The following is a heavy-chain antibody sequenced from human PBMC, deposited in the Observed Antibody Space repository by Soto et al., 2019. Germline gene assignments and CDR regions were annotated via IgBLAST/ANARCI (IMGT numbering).Heavy chain of an antibody. V-gene: IGHV3-23*01. CDR2: ISNNGDTA. CDR3: AKSRVFIGAIVTLLYS. CDR1: GFTFSSYA. J-gene: IGHJ4*02. Sequence: EVQLLESGGGLVQPGGSLTLSCATSGFTFSSYAMVWVRQAAEKGLEWVASISNNGDTAYYADSVKGRFTISRGNSENTLYQQINGLRADDTALYFCAKSRVFIGAIVTLLYSWGKGNQVTVSS. D-gene: IGHD3-16*02.